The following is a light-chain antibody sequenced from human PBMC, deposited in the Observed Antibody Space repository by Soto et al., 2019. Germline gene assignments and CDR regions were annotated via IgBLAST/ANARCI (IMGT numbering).Light chain of an antibody. CDR3: QQYNNWWT. J-gene: IGKJ1*01. Sequence: EIVMTQSPATLSVSPGERATLSCRARQSVSNNVAWYQKKPGQAPRLLIYGASTRATGIPARFSGSGSGTEFTLTISSLQSEDFAFYYCQQYNNWWTVGQGTRVDIK. CDR2: GAS. CDR1: QSVSNN. V-gene: IGKV3-15*01.